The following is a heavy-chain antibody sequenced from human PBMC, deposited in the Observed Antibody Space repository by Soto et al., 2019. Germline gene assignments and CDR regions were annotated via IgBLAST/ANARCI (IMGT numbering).Heavy chain of an antibody. D-gene: IGHD2-2*01. CDR1: GYTFTTYF. V-gene: IGHV1-18*01. CDR2: SSPHNGNT. Sequence: VQLVQSGGELKKTGASVKVSCNTSGYTFTTYFLTWVRQAPGQGLEWMGWSSPHNGNTNYAEKFQGRVTMTTDTITKTAYRELRNLRFDDTAVYYCAIDTSNSFDYWGKGTLVTVSS. CDR3: AIDTSNSFDY. J-gene: IGHJ4*02.